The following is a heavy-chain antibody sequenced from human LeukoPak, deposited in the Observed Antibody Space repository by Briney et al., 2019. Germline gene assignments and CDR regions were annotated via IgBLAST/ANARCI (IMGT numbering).Heavy chain of an antibody. Sequence: GGSLRLSCTVSGFTVSSNSMSWVRQAPGKGLEWVSFIYSDNTHYSDTVRGRFDISRDNSKNRLFLQMNSLRVEDSGVYYCAKRVPLTALDSWGQGTLVTVSS. CDR2: IYSDNT. CDR3: AKRVPLTALDS. J-gene: IGHJ5*01. CDR1: GFTVSSNS. V-gene: IGHV3-53*01. D-gene: IGHD3-3*01.